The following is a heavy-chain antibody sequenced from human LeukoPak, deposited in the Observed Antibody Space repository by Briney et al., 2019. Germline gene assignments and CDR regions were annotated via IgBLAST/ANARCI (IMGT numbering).Heavy chain of an antibody. J-gene: IGHJ3*02. V-gene: IGHV4-39*07. CDR1: GGSISSSSYY. D-gene: IGHD3-22*01. CDR3: ARPQDSSGYYEAFDI. Sequence: SETLSLTCTVSGGSISSSSYYWGWIRQPPGKGLEWIGSIYYSGSTNYNPSLKSRVTISVDTSKNQFSLKLSSVTAADTAVYYCARPQDSSGYYEAFDIWGQGTMVAVSS. CDR2: IYYSGST.